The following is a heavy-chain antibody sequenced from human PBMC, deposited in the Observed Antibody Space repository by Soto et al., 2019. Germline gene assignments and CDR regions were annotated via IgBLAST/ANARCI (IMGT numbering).Heavy chain of an antibody. CDR1: GYTFTGYY. CDR2: INPNSGGT. V-gene: IGHV1-2*02. CDR3: ARSSGYYDILTGPWGAFDI. D-gene: IGHD3-9*01. Sequence: ASVKVSCKASGYTFTGYYMHWVRQAPGQGLEWMGWINPNSGGTNYAQKFQGRVTMTRDTSTSTVYMELSSLRSEDTAVYYCARSSGYYDILTGPWGAFDIWGQGTMVTVSS. J-gene: IGHJ3*02.